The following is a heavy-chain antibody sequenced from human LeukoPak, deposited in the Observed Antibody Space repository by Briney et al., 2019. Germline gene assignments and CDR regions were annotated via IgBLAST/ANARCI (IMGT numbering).Heavy chain of an antibody. Sequence: SETLSLTCTVSGGSISSYFWSWIRQPPGKGLEWIGYIHYTGSTNYNPSLKSRVTISGDTSKNQFYLKLSSVTAADTAVYYCASVEMATVAIDYWGQGTLVTVSS. CDR2: IHYTGST. CDR1: GGSISSYF. V-gene: IGHV4-59*01. J-gene: IGHJ4*02. CDR3: ASVEMATVAIDY. D-gene: IGHD5-24*01.